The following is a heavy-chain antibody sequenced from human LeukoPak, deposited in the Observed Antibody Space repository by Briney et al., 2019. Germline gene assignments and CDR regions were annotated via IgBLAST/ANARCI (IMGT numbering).Heavy chain of an antibody. CDR2: ISTGSGST. Sequence: GGSLRLSCAASGFTFNNYAMSWVRQGPGKGLEWVSAISTGSGSTYYADSVKGRFTISRDNSKNMLYLQMNSLTVADTAVYYCAKGGYNAFFDSWGQGTLVTVSS. CDR3: AKGGYNAFFDS. V-gene: IGHV3-23*01. D-gene: IGHD1-1*01. J-gene: IGHJ4*02. CDR1: GFTFNNYA.